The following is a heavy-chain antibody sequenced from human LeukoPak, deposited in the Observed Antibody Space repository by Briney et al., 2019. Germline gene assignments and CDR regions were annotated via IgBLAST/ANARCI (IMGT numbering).Heavy chain of an antibody. V-gene: IGHV4-4*07. Sequence: SETLSLTCSVSGGSFSNYYWSWIRQPAGKGLEWIGRIYTSGSTNYNPSLKSRVTMSVDTSNHQFSLKLTSVTAADMAVYYCARQPPQYYGMDVWGQGTTVTVSS. CDR2: IYTSGST. J-gene: IGHJ6*02. CDR3: ARQPPQYYGMDV. CDR1: GGSFSNYY.